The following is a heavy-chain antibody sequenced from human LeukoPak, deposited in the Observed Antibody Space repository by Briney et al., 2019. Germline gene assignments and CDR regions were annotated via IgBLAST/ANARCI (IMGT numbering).Heavy chain of an antibody. Sequence: SETLSLTCAVSGGSISSSNWWSWVRQPPGKGLEWIGEIYHSGSTNYNPSLESRVTISVDKSKNQFSLKLSSVTAADTAVYYCAREELELRRYYYYMDVWGKGTTVTVSS. CDR3: AREELELRRYYYYMDV. J-gene: IGHJ6*03. V-gene: IGHV4-4*02. CDR2: IYHSGST. CDR1: GGSISSSNW. D-gene: IGHD1-7*01.